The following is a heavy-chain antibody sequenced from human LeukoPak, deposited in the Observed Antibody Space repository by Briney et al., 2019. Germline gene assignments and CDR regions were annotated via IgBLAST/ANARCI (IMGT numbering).Heavy chain of an antibody. J-gene: IGHJ4*02. V-gene: IGHV1-69*04. CDR3: AREGRGGYFDY. D-gene: IGHD3-10*01. CDR1: GGTFSSYA. Sequence: SVKVSCKASGGTFSSYAISWVRQAPGQGLEWMGRIIPILGIANYAQKFQGRVTITADKSTSTAYMELSSLRSEDTAVYYCAREGRGGYFDYWGQGTLVTVSS. CDR2: IIPILGIA.